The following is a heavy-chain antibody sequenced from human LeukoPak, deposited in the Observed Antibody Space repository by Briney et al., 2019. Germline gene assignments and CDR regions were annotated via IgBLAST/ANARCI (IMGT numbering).Heavy chain of an antibody. CDR3: ARLLRYFDWYFDY. D-gene: IGHD3-9*01. CDR2: IKQGGSEK. J-gene: IGHJ4*02. V-gene: IGHV3-7*01. Sequence: GGSLRLSCAASGFTFSSYWMSWVRQAPGKELEWVANIKQGGSEKYYVDSVKGRFTISRDNAKNSLYLQMNSLRAEDTAVYYCARLLRYFDWYFDYWGQGTLVTVSS. CDR1: GFTFSSYW.